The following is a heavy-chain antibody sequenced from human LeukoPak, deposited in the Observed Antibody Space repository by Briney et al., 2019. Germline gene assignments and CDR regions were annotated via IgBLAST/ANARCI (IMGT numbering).Heavy chain of an antibody. D-gene: IGHD1-14*01. CDR2: INHSGST. Sequence: GSLRLSCAASGFTFSSYSMSWIRQPPGKGLEWIGEINHSGSTNYNPSLKSRVTISVDTSKNQFSLKLSSVTAADTAVYYCARGITSDAFDIWGQGTMVTVSS. V-gene: IGHV4-34*01. CDR3: ARGITSDAFDI. J-gene: IGHJ3*02. CDR1: GFTFSSYS.